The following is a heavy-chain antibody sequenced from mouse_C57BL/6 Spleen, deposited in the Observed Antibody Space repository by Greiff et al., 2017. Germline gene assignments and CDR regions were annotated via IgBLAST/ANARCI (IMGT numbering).Heavy chain of an antibody. V-gene: IGHV14-3*01. CDR1: GFNIKNTY. CDR3: ASYYDYDNSYAMDY. CDR2: IDPANGNT. Sequence: VQLKESVAELVRPGASVKLSCTASGFNIKNTYMHWVKQRPEQGLEWIGRIDPANGNTKYAPKFQGKATITADTSSNTAYLQLSSLTSEDTAIYYCASYYDYDNSYAMDYWGQGTSVTVSS. J-gene: IGHJ4*01. D-gene: IGHD2-4*01.